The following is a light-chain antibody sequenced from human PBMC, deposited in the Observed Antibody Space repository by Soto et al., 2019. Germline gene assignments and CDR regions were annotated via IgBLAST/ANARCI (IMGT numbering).Light chain of an antibody. J-gene: IGKJ4*01. CDR3: QQYNGYPLT. V-gene: IGKV1-5*01. CDR1: QTLRTW. CDR2: DVS. Sequence: DIQMTQSPSTLSASVGDRVTITCRASQTLRTWLAWYQQKPGKATKLLIYDVSILQIGVPSRFSGSGSGTAFTLTISSLQPDDFATYYCQQYNGYPLTFGGGTKVDFK.